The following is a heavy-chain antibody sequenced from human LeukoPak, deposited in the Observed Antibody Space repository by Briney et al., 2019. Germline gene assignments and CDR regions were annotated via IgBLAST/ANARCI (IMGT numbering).Heavy chain of an antibody. J-gene: IGHJ4*02. D-gene: IGHD1-26*01. Sequence: GGSLRLSCAASGFTFSSYSMNWVRQAPGKGLECVSSISSSSSYIYYADSVKGRFTISRDNAKNSLYLQMNSLRGEDTAVYYCARETWELPNDYWGQGTLVTVSS. CDR2: ISSSSSYI. CDR1: GFTFSSYS. CDR3: ARETWELPNDY. V-gene: IGHV3-21*01.